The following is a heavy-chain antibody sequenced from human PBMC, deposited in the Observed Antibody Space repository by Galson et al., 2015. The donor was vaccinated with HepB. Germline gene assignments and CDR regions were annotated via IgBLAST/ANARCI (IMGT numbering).Heavy chain of an antibody. CDR2: IWYDASNQ. D-gene: IGHD3-10*02. CDR3: ARDRTNSHYVDY. CDR1: GITFSTSG. Sequence: SLRLSCAASGITFSTSGMHWVRQAPGKGLEWVAVIWYDASNQHYADSVKGRFTISRDNSKNTLYLQMNSLRAKDTAIYYCARDRTNSHYVDYWGQGTLVTVSS. V-gene: IGHV3-33*01. J-gene: IGHJ4*02.